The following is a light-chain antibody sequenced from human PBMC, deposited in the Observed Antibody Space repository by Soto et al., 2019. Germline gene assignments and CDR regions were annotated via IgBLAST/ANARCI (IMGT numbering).Light chain of an antibody. CDR1: GSDVGGHNH. CDR3: CSYVAGDSWV. V-gene: IGLV2-8*01. J-gene: IGLJ3*02. CDR2: EVS. Sequence: QSALTQPPSASGSPGQSVTISCTGSGSDVGGHNHVSWYQQHPGEVPKLIIYEVSERPSGVPDRFSGSKSGNTASLTVSGLQADDEAYYYCCSYVAGDSWVFGGGTKLTVL.